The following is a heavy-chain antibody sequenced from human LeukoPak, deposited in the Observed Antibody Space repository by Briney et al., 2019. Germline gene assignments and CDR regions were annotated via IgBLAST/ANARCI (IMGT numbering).Heavy chain of an antibody. CDR3: ARVSAITGATDALDF. CDR1: GGTSSSYA. J-gene: IGHJ3*01. D-gene: IGHD1-20*01. Sequence: GPSVKVPCKASGGTSSSYAISWVRQAPGQGLEWMGGIIPIFGTANYAQKFQGRVTITTDESTSTAYMELSSLRSEDTAVYYCARVSAITGATDALDFWGQGTMVTVS. CDR2: IIPIFGTA. V-gene: IGHV1-69*05.